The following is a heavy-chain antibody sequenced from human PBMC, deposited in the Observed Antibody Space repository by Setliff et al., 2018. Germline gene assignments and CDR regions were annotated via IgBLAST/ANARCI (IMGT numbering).Heavy chain of an antibody. CDR1: GGSISEPNYY. V-gene: IGHV4-61*09. CDR2: IYTRGST. D-gene: IGHD3-22*01. Sequence: PSETLSLTCTVSGGSISEPNYYWSWIRQPGVKGLEWIGHIYTRGSTNYNPSLRTRVSISVDTSKNHFSLKLSSVTAADTAVYYCARGPQEALYYYDRGNHFDSWGQGTLVTVSS. J-gene: IGHJ4*02. CDR3: ARGPQEALYYYDRGNHFDS.